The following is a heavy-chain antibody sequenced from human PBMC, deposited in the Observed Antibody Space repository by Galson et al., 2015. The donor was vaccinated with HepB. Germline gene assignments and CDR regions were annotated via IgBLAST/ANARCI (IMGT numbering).Heavy chain of an antibody. D-gene: IGHD3-10*01. CDR3: TTGLGGDYYGSGSN. J-gene: IGHJ4*02. V-gene: IGHV3-15*01. CDR1: GFTFSNAW. CDR2: IKSKTDGGTT. Sequence: SLRLSCAASGFTFSNAWMSWVRQAPGKGLEWVGRIKSKTDGGTTDYAAPVKGRFTISRDDSKNTLYLQMNSLKTEDTAVYYCTTGLGGDYYGSGSNWGQGTLVTVSS.